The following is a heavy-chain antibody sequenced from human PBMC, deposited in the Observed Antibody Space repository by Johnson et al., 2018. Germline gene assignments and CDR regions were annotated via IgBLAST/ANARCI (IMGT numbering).Heavy chain of an antibody. CDR3: VRGDGWGSSSWCFDL. Sequence: QVQLVQSGAEVKRPGASVTVSCKASGYTFTHFDLNWVRQAPGQGLEWVGWMSPKTGNTGYAQKLQGRVTLTRSTSLSTAYMGLSGLGSEDTAVYYFVRGDGWGSSSWCFDLWGRGTRVTVSS. CDR2: MSPKTGNT. CDR1: GYTFTHFD. J-gene: IGHJ2*01. D-gene: IGHD3-16*01. V-gene: IGHV1-8*01.